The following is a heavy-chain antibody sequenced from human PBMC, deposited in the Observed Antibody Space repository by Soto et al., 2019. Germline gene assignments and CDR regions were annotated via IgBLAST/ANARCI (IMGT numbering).Heavy chain of an antibody. CDR1: GFTFTIYA. CDR2: ISYDGSNK. V-gene: IGHV3-30*09. J-gene: IGHJ4*02. CDR3: ARGDADYPMFEY. D-gene: IGHD4-17*01. Sequence: QMQVVQSGGGVVQPGRSLRLSCAVSGFTFTIYAMHWVRQAPGKGLEWVALISYDGSNKYYADSVKGRFAISRDNSKNTLYLQMNSLRPEDTALYYCARGDADYPMFEYWGQGTLVTVSS.